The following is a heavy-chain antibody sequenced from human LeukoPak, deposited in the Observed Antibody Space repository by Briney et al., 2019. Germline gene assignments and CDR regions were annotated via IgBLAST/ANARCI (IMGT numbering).Heavy chain of an antibody. V-gene: IGHV4-34*01. CDR1: GGSFSGYY. CDR2: INHSGST. J-gene: IGHJ6*03. CDR3: ARRRYYYYMDV. Sequence: SETLSLTCAVCGGSFSGYYWSWIRQPPGKGLEWIGEINHSGSTNYNPSLKSRVTISVDTSKNQFSLKLSSVTAADTAVYYCARRRYYYYMDVWGKGTTVTVSS.